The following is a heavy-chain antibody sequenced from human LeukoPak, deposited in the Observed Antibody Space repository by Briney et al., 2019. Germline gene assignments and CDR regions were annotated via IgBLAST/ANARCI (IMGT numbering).Heavy chain of an antibody. CDR3: GRVGVVIPKGGAFDI. J-gene: IGHJ3*02. Sequence: PGGSLRLSCAASGFTFSIYSMNWVRQAPGKGLEWLSYISSSSSTINYADSVKGRFTISRDNAKNSLYLQMNSLRAEDTAVYYCGRVGVVIPKGGAFDIWGQGTMVTVSS. V-gene: IGHV3-48*01. CDR1: GFTFSIYS. D-gene: IGHD3-3*01. CDR2: ISSSSSTI.